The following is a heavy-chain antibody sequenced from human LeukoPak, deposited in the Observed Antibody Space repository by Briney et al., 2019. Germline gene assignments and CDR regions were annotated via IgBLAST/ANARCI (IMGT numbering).Heavy chain of an antibody. Sequence: GGSLRLSCAASGFTFSSYEMNWVRQAPGKRLEWVSHISRSGSTIYYADSAKGRFTISRDNAKNSLYLQMNSLRAEDTAVYYCACGRSTSSWYFDYWGQGTLVTVSS. CDR2: ISRSGSTI. J-gene: IGHJ4*02. CDR3: ACGRSTSSWYFDY. CDR1: GFTFSSYE. V-gene: IGHV3-48*03. D-gene: IGHD6-13*01.